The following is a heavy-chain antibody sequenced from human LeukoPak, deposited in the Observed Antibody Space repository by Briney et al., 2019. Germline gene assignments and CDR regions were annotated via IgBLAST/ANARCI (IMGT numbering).Heavy chain of an antibody. J-gene: IGHJ4*02. CDR2: ISGSGGST. D-gene: IGHD2-21*02. Sequence: GGSLRLSCAASGFTFSSYAMSWVRQAPGKGLEWVSAISGSGGSTYYADSVKGRFTISRDNSKNTLYLQMNSLRAEDTAVYYCAILIVVVTATGIDYWGQGTLVTVSS. V-gene: IGHV3-23*01. CDR3: AILIVVVTATGIDY. CDR1: GFTFSSYA.